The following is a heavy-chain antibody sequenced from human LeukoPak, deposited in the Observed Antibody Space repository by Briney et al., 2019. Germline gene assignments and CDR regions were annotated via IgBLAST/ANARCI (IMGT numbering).Heavy chain of an antibody. V-gene: IGHV3-30*03. J-gene: IGHJ4*02. Sequence: GGSLRLSCAASGFTFSSYGMHWVRQAPGKGLEWVAVISYDGNNKYYADSVKGRFTISRDNSKNTLYLQMNSLRAEDTAVYYCARDSAHYYDSSGYDWGQGTLVTVSS. CDR1: GFTFSSYG. CDR3: ARDSAHYYDSSGYD. D-gene: IGHD3-22*01. CDR2: ISYDGNNK.